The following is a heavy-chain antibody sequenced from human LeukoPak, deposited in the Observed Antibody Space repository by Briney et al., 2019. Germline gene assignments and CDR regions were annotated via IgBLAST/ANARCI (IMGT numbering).Heavy chain of an antibody. D-gene: IGHD4-23*01. J-gene: IGHJ4*02. Sequence: IIYPGDSDIRISPSFQGQVTISVDKSISTAYLQWSSLKAPDTAMYYCARRAVVIGVGYFDYWGQGTLVTVSS. CDR2: IYPGDSDI. CDR3: ARRAVVIGVGYFDY. V-gene: IGHV5-51*01.